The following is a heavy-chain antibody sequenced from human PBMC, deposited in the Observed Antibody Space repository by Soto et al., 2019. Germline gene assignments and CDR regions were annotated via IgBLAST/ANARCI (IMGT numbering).Heavy chain of an antibody. CDR3: AKDYYYILTTYWFDP. V-gene: IGHV3-23*01. D-gene: IGHD3-9*01. CDR2: ISGSGGST. J-gene: IGHJ5*02. Sequence: PGGSLRLSCAASGFTFISYAMSWVLQAPWKGLEWVSAISGSGGSTYYADSVKGRFTISRDNSKNTLYLQMNSLRAEDTAVYYCAKDYYYILTTYWFDPWGQGTLVTVSS. CDR1: GFTFISYA.